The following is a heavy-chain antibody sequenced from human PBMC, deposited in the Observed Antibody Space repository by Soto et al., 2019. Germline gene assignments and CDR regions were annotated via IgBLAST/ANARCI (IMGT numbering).Heavy chain of an antibody. J-gene: IGHJ4*02. CDR1: GFTFDDYA. D-gene: IGHD6-13*01. Sequence: EVQLVESGGGLVQPGRSLRLSCAASGFTFDDYAMHWVRQAPGKGLEWVSGISWNSGSIGYADSVKGRFTISRDNAKNSLYLQMNSLRAEDTALYYCAKDIAAAGPFFDYWGQGTLVTVSS. CDR3: AKDIAAAGPFFDY. V-gene: IGHV3-9*01. CDR2: ISWNSGSI.